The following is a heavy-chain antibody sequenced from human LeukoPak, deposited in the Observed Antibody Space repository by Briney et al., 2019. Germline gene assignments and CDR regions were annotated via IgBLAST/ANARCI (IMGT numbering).Heavy chain of an antibody. Sequence: SETLSLTCAVYGGSFSGYYWSWIRQPPGKGLEWIGYIYYSGSTNYNPSLKSRVTISVDTSKNQFSLKLSSVTAADTAVYYCARRSRKWLAFDYWGQGTLVTVSS. CDR2: IYYSGST. D-gene: IGHD3-22*01. CDR1: GGSFSGYY. V-gene: IGHV4-59*08. J-gene: IGHJ4*02. CDR3: ARRSRKWLAFDY.